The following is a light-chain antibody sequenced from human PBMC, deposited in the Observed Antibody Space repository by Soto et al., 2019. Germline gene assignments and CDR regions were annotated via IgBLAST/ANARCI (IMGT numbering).Light chain of an antibody. CDR3: QQYGSSPWT. J-gene: IGKJ1*01. Sequence: EIALTQSPGTLSLSPGERATLSCRASQSVGSRFLAWYQQKPGQAPRLLIYGASSRATGIPDRFSGSGSGTDFTLTISRLEPEDFAVYYCQQYGSSPWTFGQGTKVDIK. CDR1: QSVGSRF. CDR2: GAS. V-gene: IGKV3-20*01.